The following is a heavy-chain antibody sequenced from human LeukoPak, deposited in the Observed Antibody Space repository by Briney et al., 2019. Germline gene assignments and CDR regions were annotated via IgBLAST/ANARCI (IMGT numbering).Heavy chain of an antibody. CDR2: IYYSGSS. J-gene: IGHJ4*02. V-gene: IGHV4-59*12. CDR3: ASRKDYFDY. CDR1: GGFISTYY. Sequence: PSETLSLTCTVSGGFISTYYWSWIRQPPGKGLEWIGYIYYSGSSNYNPSLKSRVTISVDTSKNQISLKLSSVTAADTAVYYCASRKDYFDYWGQGTLVTVSS.